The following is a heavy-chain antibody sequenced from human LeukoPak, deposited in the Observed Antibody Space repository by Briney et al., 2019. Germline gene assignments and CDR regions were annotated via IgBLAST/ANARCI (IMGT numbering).Heavy chain of an antibody. CDR2: ISSGSNTI. J-gene: IGHJ4*02. CDR3: ARGKIYIDY. Sequence: QTGGSLRLSCAASGFTFSSYSMNWVRQAPGKGLEWVSYISSGSNTIYYADSVKGRFTISRDNATNSLYLQMNSLRYEDTAVYYCARGKIYIDYWGQGTLVIVSS. CDR1: GFTFSSYS. V-gene: IGHV3-48*02.